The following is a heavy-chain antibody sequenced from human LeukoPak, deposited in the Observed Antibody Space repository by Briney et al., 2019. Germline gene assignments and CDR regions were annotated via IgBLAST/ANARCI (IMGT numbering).Heavy chain of an antibody. CDR2: ISAYYGNT. Sequence: ASVKVSCKASGYTFTSYGISWVRQAPGQGLEWMGWISAYYGNTNYAQKLQGRVTMTTDTSTSTAYMELRSLRSDDTAVYYCARAGTVVVVPAADYYMDVWGKGTTVTVSS. J-gene: IGHJ6*03. V-gene: IGHV1-18*01. CDR1: GYTFTSYG. CDR3: ARAGTVVVVPAADYYMDV. D-gene: IGHD2-2*01.